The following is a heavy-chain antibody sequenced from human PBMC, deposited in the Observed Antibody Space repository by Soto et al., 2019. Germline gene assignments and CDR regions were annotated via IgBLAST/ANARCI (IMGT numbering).Heavy chain of an antibody. CDR3: ARRVHNPLLWFGGSFDP. Sequence: ETLSPTCAVHGGSFSGYYWSWIRQPPGKGLEWIGEINHSGSTNYNPSLKSRVTISVDTSKNQFSLKLSSVTAADTAVYYCARRVHNPLLWFGGSFDPWGTGTLGSIYS. CDR1: GGSFSGYY. CDR2: INHSGST. J-gene: IGHJ5*02. V-gene: IGHV4-34*01. D-gene: IGHD3-10*01.